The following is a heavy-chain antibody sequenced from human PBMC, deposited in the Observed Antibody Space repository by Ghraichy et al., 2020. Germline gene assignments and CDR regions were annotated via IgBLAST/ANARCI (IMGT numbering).Heavy chain of an antibody. CDR1: GFTFSNYW. CDR3: AREGWLGEFAFDI. Sequence: GGSLRLSCAASGFTFSNYWMSWVRQAPGKGLEWLANMKQDGSEKYYVDSVKGRFTISRDNAKNSLYLQMNSLRAEDTAVYYCAREGWLGEFAFDIWGQGTMVTVSS. D-gene: IGHD3-10*01. J-gene: IGHJ3*02. V-gene: IGHV3-7*03. CDR2: MKQDGSEK.